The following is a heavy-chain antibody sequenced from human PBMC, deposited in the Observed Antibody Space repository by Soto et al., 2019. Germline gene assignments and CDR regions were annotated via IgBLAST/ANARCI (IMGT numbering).Heavy chain of an antibody. CDR3: AKSGYSSSECWFDP. J-gene: IGHJ5*02. V-gene: IGHV3-23*01. D-gene: IGHD6-6*01. CDR2: ISGSGGST. Sequence: EVQLLESGGGLVQPGGSLTLSCTASGIIFSTFAMSWVRQAPGKGLEWVSAISGSGGSTYYADSVKGRFTISRDNSKNTLYLQMNSLRAEDTAVYYCAKSGYSSSECWFDPWGQGTLVTVSS. CDR1: GIIFSTFA.